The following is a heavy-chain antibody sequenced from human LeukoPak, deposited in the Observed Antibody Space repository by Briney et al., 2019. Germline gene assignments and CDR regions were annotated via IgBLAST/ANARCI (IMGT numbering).Heavy chain of an antibody. Sequence: SETLSLTCAVDGGSFSGYYWSWIRQPPGKGLEWIGEINHSGSTNYNPSLKSRVTISVDTSKNQFSLKLSSVTAADTAVCYCARDSGTTGEVKFDPWGQGTLVTVSS. CDR3: ARDSGTTGEVKFDP. CDR1: GGSFSGYY. CDR2: INHSGST. V-gene: IGHV4-34*01. J-gene: IGHJ5*02. D-gene: IGHD3-10*01.